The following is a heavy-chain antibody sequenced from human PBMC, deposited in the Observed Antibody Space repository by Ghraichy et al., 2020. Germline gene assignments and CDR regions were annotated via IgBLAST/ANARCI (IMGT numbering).Heavy chain of an antibody. CDR1: GYTFTSYG. CDR3: ARDTDTIMGPPHFDY. J-gene: IGHJ4*02. D-gene: IGHD5-18*01. CDR2: ISAYNGNT. V-gene: IGHV1-18*01. Sequence: ASVKVSCKTSGYTFTSYGITWVRQAPGQGLEWVGWISAYNGNTNYAQILQGRVTTTIDTSASTAYMELRSLTSDDTAMYYCARDTDTIMGPPHFDYWGQGTLVTVSS.